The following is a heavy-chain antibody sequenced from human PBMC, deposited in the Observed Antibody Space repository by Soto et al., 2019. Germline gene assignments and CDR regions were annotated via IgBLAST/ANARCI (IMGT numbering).Heavy chain of an antibody. Sequence: SETLSLTCTVSCGSITNYYWGWLRQPPWKGLEYIGYIYYIGITNYNPSLKSRVTISADTSKNQFSLKMTSVTAADTAVYYCATVGTILGGVSSFDYCGQGTRVTVSS. D-gene: IGHD3-3*01. V-gene: IGHV4-59*01. CDR1: CGSITNYY. J-gene: IGHJ4*02. CDR2: IYYIGIT. CDR3: ATVGTILGGVSSFDY.